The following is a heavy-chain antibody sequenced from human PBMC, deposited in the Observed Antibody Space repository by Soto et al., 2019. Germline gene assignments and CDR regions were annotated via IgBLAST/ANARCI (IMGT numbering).Heavy chain of an antibody. CDR3: ARDLGRYCSSTSCYSYYGMDV. J-gene: IGHJ6*02. D-gene: IGHD2-2*01. V-gene: IGHV1-46*01. CDR1: GYTFTSYA. Sequence: ASVKVACKASGYTFTSYAMHWVRQAPGQGLEWMGIINPSGGSTSYAQKFQGRVTMTRDTSTSTVYMELSSLRSEDTAVYYCARDLGRYCSSTSCYSYYGMDVWGQGTTVTV. CDR2: INPSGGST.